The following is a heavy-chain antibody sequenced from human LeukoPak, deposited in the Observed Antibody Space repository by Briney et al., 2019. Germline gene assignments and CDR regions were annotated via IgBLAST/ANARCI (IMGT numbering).Heavy chain of an antibody. CDR2: IFYTGST. D-gene: IGHD5-12*01. CDR1: GDSIGTYY. Sequence: SETLSLTCTASGDSIGTYYWSWIRQPPGKGLEWIGYIFYTGSTNYNPSLKSRVTISVDTSRNQFSLKLSSVTAADTAVYYCARVGYSGYEALYYFDYWGQGTLVTVSS. V-gene: IGHV4-59*01. CDR3: ARVGYSGYEALYYFDY. J-gene: IGHJ4*02.